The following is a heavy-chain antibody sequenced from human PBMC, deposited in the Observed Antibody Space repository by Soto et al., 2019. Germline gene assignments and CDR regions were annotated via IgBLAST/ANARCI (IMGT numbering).Heavy chain of an antibody. CDR3: AKHSEYQLLSWLDP. D-gene: IGHD2-2*01. Sequence: EVQLLESGGGLVQPGGSLRLSCAASGFSFSTYAMSWVRQAPGKGLEWVSGISAGGGNTYYADSVRGRFTISRDNSKNTVHLQISSLRAEDTALYYCAKHSEYQLLSWLDPWGLGTLVTVSS. CDR2: ISAGGGNT. V-gene: IGHV3-23*01. CDR1: GFSFSTYA. J-gene: IGHJ5*02.